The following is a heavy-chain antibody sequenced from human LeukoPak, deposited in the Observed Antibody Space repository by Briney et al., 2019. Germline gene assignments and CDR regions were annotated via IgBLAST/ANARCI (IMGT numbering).Heavy chain of an antibody. D-gene: IGHD3-22*01. CDR1: GGSISSSNYY. J-gene: IGHJ6*03. CDR3: TRGSIAYYYMDV. CDR2: IYYSGYT. Sequence: SETLSLTCTVSGGSISSSNYYWGWIRQPPGKGLEWIGSIYYSGYTYYNPSVESRVTISVDTSKNQFSLKLSSVTAADTAVYYCTRGSIAYYYMDVWGKGTTVTISS. V-gene: IGHV4-39*07.